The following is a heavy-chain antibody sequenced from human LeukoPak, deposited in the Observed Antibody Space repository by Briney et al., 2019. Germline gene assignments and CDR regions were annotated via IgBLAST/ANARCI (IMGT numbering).Heavy chain of an antibody. CDR2: INPKSGGT. CDR3: ARSAYAVAGTYFYYGMDV. J-gene: IGHJ6*02. D-gene: IGHD6-19*01. Sequence: EASVKVSCKASGYTFTDYYMLWVRQAPGQGLEWMAWINPKSGGTNYAQRFQGRVTMTSDTSTSTAYMELSRLRSDDTAVYYSARSAYAVAGTYFYYGMDVWGQGTTVTVSS. CDR1: GYTFTDYY. V-gene: IGHV1-2*02.